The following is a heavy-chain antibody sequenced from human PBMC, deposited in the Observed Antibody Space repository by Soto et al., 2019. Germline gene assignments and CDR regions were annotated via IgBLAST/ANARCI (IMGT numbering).Heavy chain of an antibody. Sequence: PSETLSLTCTVSGGSISSGGYYWSWIRQNPGKGLEWIGYIYFSGTTYYNPSLQSRVTISVDTSKNQFSLKLSSVTAADTAVYYCARDNGRTGYWGQGTLVTVSS. J-gene: IGHJ4*02. CDR1: GGSISSGGYY. CDR3: ARDNGRTGY. CDR2: IYFSGTT. V-gene: IGHV4-31*03. D-gene: IGHD2-8*01.